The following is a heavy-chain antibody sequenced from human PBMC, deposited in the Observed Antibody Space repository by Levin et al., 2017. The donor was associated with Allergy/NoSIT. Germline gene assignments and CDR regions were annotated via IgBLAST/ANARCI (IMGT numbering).Heavy chain of an antibody. Sequence: GGSLRLSCAASGFTFSTYSMNWVRQAPGKGLEWVSYISSSSSTIYYADSVKGRFTVSRDNAKNPLYLQMSSLRDEDTAVYFCARVLFDADYYFDYWGQGTLVTVSS. J-gene: IGHJ4*02. D-gene: IGHD2-21*01. CDR3: ARVLFDADYYFDY. CDR1: GFTFSTYS. V-gene: IGHV3-48*02. CDR2: ISSSSSTI.